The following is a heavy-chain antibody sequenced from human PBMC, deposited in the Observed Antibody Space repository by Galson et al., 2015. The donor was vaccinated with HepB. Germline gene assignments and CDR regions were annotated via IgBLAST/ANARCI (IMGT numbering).Heavy chain of an antibody. V-gene: IGHV4-30-4*01. Sequence: TLSLTCTVSGGSISSGDYYWSWIRQPPGKGLEWIGYIYYSGSTYYNPSLKSRVTISVDTSKNQFSLKLSSVTAADTAVYYCARTYYYDSSGYYGWFDPWGQGTLVTVSS. J-gene: IGHJ5*02. CDR1: GGSISSGDYY. CDR2: IYYSGST. CDR3: ARTYYYDSSGYYGWFDP. D-gene: IGHD3-22*01.